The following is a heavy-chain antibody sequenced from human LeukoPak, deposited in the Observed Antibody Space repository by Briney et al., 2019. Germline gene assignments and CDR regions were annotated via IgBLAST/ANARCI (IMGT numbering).Heavy chain of an antibody. CDR2: ISWNSGSI. Sequence: PGGSLRLSCAASGFTFDDYAMHWVRQAPGKGLEWVSGISWNSGSIGYADSEKGRFTISRDNAKNSLYLQMNNLRAEDMALYYCAKSLLGSSSILGNWGQGTLVTVSS. V-gene: IGHV3-9*03. D-gene: IGHD6-6*01. J-gene: IGHJ4*02. CDR3: AKSLLGSSSILGN. CDR1: GFTFDDYA.